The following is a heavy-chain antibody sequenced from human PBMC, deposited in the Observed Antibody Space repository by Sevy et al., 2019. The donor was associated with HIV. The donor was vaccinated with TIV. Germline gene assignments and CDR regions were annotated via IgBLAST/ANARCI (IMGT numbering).Heavy chain of an antibody. CDR2: ITAYNGNT. Sequence: ASVKVSCKASGYTFTNYHITWVRQAPGQGLEWMGWITAYNGNTNYAQRLQGRVTMTTDTSTNTAYRARRSLRSDDTAVYYCARAPGGGQGPCQYFHHWGQGTLVTVSS. J-gene: IGHJ1*01. D-gene: IGHD2-8*02. CDR1: GYTFTNYH. V-gene: IGHV1-18*01. CDR3: ARAPGGGQGPCQYFHH.